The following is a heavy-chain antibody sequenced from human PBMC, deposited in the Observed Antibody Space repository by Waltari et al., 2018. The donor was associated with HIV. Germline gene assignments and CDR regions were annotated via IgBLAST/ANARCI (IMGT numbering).Heavy chain of an antibody. V-gene: IGHV4-34*01. D-gene: IGHD3-22*01. CDR3: ARGLVYYYDSSGYYDY. CDR1: GGSFSGYY. J-gene: IGHJ4*02. CDR2: INHSGRT. Sequence: QVQLQQWGAGLLKPSETLSLTCAVYGGSFSGYYWRWIRQPPGKGLEWIGEINHSGRTNYNPSLKSRVTISVDTSKNQFSLKLSSVTAADTAVYYCARGLVYYYDSSGYYDYWGQGTLVTVSS.